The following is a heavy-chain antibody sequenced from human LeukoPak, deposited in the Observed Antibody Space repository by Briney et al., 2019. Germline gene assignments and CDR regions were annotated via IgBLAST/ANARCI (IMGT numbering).Heavy chain of an antibody. CDR3: ARDAHIPDYGGNIQGGGFAFDI. CDR2: MNPNSGNT. V-gene: IGHV1-8*01. J-gene: IGHJ3*02. Sequence: ASVKVSCKASGYTFTSYDINWVRQATGQGLEWMGWMNPNSGNTGYAQKFQGRVTMTRNTSISTAYMELSSLRSEDTAVYYCARDAHIPDYGGNIQGGGFAFDIWGQGTMVTVSS. D-gene: IGHD4-23*01. CDR1: GYTFTSYD.